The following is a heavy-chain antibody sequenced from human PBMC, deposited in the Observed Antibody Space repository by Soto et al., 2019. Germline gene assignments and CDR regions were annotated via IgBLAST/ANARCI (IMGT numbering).Heavy chain of an antibody. CDR2: ISYDGSNK. V-gene: IGHV3-30*18. CDR1: GFTFSSYG. D-gene: IGHD2-2*01. CDR3: AKDSSTTYYYYGMDV. J-gene: IGHJ6*02. Sequence: LRLSCAASGFTFSSYGMHWVRQAPGKGLEWVAVISYDGSNKYYADSVKGRFTISRDNSKNTLYLQMNSLRAEDTAVYYCAKDSSTTYYYYGMDVWGQGTTVTVSS.